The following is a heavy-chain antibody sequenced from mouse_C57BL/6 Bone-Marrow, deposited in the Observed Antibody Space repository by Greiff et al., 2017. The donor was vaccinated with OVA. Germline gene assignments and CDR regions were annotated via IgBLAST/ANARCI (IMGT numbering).Heavy chain of an antibody. J-gene: IGHJ1*03. CDR2: IYPGSGST. V-gene: IGHV1-55*01. D-gene: IGHD1-1*01. Sequence: QVQLQQPGAELVKPGASVKMSCKASGYTFTSYWITWVKQRPGQGLEWIGDIYPGSGSTNYNEKFKSKATLTVDTSSSTAYMQLSSLTSEDSAVYYCARSGVVARYWYFDVWGTGTTVTVSS. CDR1: GYTFTSYW. CDR3: ARSGVVARYWYFDV.